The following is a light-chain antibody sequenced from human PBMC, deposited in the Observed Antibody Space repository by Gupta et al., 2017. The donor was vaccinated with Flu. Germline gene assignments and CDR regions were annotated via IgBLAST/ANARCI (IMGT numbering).Light chain of an antibody. CDR2: EDT. Sequence: SKSNIGNNLVSWYRQFPGRVPKLLIFEDTYRPSGIPDRFSGSKSGTSATLGITGLQSGDEADYYCETWDSRLSAVLFGGGTKLIVL. CDR3: ETWDSRLSAVL. J-gene: IGLJ2*01. V-gene: IGLV1-51*02. CDR1: KSNIGNNL.